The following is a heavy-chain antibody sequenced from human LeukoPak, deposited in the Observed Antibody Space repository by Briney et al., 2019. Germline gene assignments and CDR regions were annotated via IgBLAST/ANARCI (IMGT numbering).Heavy chain of an antibody. Sequence: GGSLRLSCAASGFTFSSFQMTWVRQAPGKGLEWVSYIDGTGSHIYYADSVEGRFTISRDNAKNSLYLQMNSLRAEDTAVYYCAKGVRGQLGDYWGQGTLVTVSS. V-gene: IGHV3-48*03. CDR1: GFTFSSFQ. CDR2: IDGTGSHI. J-gene: IGHJ4*02. D-gene: IGHD6-13*01. CDR3: AKGVRGQLGDY.